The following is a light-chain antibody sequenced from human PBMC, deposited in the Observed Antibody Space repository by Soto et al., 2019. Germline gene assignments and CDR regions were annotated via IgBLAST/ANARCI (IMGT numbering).Light chain of an antibody. Sequence: DIQMTQSPSTLSGSVGDRVTITCRASQTISSWLAWYQQKPGKAPKLLIYKASTLKSGVPSRFGGCGSGTEFTLAISSLQPDSFANYYCQHYNSYSEAFGQGTKVELK. CDR2: KAS. CDR3: QHYNSYSEA. CDR1: QTISSW. V-gene: IGKV1-5*03. J-gene: IGKJ1*01.